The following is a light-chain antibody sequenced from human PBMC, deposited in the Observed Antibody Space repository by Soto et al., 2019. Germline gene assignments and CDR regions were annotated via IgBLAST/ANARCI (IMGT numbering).Light chain of an antibody. CDR2: DAS. Sequence: EIVMTQSPATLSVSPGERATLSCRASQSVSSNLAWYQQKPGQTPRLLIYDASSRATGIQARFSGSGSGTDFTLTISSLQSEDFAVYYCQQYNNWPLTFGGGTNVEIK. V-gene: IGKV3-15*01. CDR3: QQYNNWPLT. J-gene: IGKJ4*01. CDR1: QSVSSN.